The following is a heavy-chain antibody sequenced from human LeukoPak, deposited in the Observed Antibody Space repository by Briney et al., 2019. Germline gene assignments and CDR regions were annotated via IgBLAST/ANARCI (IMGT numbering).Heavy chain of an antibody. CDR3: ARAPPRRVPAALLDY. CDR2: INPHSGGT. V-gene: IGHV1-2*02. Sequence: ASVKVSCKASGYTFIGYYMHWVRQAPGQGLEWMGWINPHSGGTNSEQDFQGRVTMSRDTSISTAYMELRSLRSDDTAVYYCARAPPRRVPAALLDYWGQGTLVTVSS. D-gene: IGHD2-2*01. J-gene: IGHJ4*02. CDR1: GYTFIGYY.